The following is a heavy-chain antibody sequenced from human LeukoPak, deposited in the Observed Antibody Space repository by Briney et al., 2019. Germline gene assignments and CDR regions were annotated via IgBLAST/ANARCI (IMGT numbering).Heavy chain of an antibody. J-gene: IGHJ4*02. Sequence: SETLSLTCTVSGYSISSGYYWGWIRQPPGKGLEWIGSIFHSGSTYYNPSLKSRVTISVDTSKNQFSLKLSSVTAADTAVYYCARETCWSGYSHFDYWGQGTLVTVSS. CDR1: GYSISSGYY. V-gene: IGHV4-38-2*02. CDR2: IFHSGST. CDR3: ARETCWSGYSHFDY. D-gene: IGHD3-3*01.